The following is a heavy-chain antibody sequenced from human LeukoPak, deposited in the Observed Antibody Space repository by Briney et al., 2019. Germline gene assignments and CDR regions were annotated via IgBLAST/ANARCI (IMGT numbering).Heavy chain of an antibody. CDR1: GFTFSSYA. CDR2: ISGSGGSK. J-gene: IGHJ3*02. V-gene: IGHV3-23*01. CDR3: AKALWFGGPWDAFDI. Sequence: GGSLRLSCAASGFTFSSYAMSWVRQAPGKGLEWASAISGSGGSKYYADSVKGRFTISRNNSKNTLYLQMNSLRAEDTAVYYCAKALWFGGPWDAFDIWGQGTMVTVSS. D-gene: IGHD3-10*01.